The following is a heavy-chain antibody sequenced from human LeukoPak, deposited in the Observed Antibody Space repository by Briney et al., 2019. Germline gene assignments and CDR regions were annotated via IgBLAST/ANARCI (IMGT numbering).Heavy chain of an antibody. J-gene: IGHJ4*02. V-gene: IGHV4-39*01. CDR1: GGSISSYY. CDR3: ARLPESYDFWSGYYIPPDY. Sequence: SETLSLTCTVSGGSISSYYWGWIRQPPGKGLEWIGSIYYSGSTYYNPSLKSRVTISVDTSKNQFSLKLSSVTAADTAVYYCARLPESYDFWSGYYIPPDYWGQGTLVTVSS. CDR2: IYYSGST. D-gene: IGHD3-3*01.